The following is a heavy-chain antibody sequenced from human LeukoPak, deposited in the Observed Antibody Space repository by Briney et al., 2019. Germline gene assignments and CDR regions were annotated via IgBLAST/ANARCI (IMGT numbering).Heavy chain of an antibody. D-gene: IGHD6-19*01. CDR3: ARDLIAVSLYYFDY. V-gene: IGHV4-31*03. J-gene: IGHJ4*02. CDR1: GGSISSGGYY. CDR2: IYYSGST. Sequence: SETLSLTCTVSGGSISSGGYYWSWIRQHPGKGLEWIGYIYYSGSTYYNPSLKSRVTISVDTSKNQFSLKLSSVTAADTAVYYCARDLIAVSLYYFDYWGQGTQVTVSS.